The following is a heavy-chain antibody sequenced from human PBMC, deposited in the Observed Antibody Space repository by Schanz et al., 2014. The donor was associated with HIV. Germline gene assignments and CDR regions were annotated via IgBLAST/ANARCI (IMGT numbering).Heavy chain of an antibody. V-gene: IGHV3-33*01. J-gene: IGHJ6*02. Sequence: QEQLVESGGGVVQPGKSLRLSCAVSGFTFRNFGMHWVRQAPGKGLEWVAVIWYDGTKIDYADSVKGRFTISRDNSKNTLYLQMNSLRAEDTAVYYCARDWRPNYDFWSGSIGVIGMDVWGQGTLVTVSS. CDR2: IWYDGTKI. CDR1: GFTFRNFG. CDR3: ARDWRPNYDFWSGSIGVIGMDV. D-gene: IGHD3-3*01.